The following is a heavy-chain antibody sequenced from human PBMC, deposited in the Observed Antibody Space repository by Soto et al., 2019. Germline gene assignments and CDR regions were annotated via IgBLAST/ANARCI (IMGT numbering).Heavy chain of an antibody. CDR3: ARHEATYYNFYGRGV. Sequence: GESLKISCKGSGYSFTSFWIAWVRQMPGKGLEWMGIIYVDDSETRYSPSFQGQVTISADKSINTAYLQWNSLKASDTAIYYCARHEATYYNFYGRGVWGQGTTVTVS. J-gene: IGHJ6*02. CDR1: GYSFTSFW. CDR2: IYVDDSET. V-gene: IGHV5-51*01.